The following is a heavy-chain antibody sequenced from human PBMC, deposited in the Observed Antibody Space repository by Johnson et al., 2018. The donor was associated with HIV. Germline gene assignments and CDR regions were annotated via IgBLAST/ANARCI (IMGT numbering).Heavy chain of an antibody. Sequence: QVQLVESGGGVVQPGRSLRLSCAASGFTFSTYGMHWVRQAPGKGLEWVAVMWYDGSNKYYADSVKGRFTISRDNSKNTLYLQMNSLRAEDTAVYYCARSGGYPNAFDIWGQGAMVTVSS. CDR1: GFTFSTYG. CDR2: MWYDGSNK. D-gene: IGHD6-13*01. J-gene: IGHJ3*02. CDR3: ARSGGYPNAFDI. V-gene: IGHV3-33*01.